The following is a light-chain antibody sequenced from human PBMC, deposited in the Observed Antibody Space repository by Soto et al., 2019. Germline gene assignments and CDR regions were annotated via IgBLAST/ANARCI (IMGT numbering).Light chain of an antibody. V-gene: IGKV1-5*03. CDR2: KAS. J-gene: IGKJ1*01. CDR3: GQYNRNLKT. CDR1: QSISSW. Sequence: DIQMTQSPSTLSASVGDRVTITCRASQSISSWLAWYQQKPGKAPKLLIYKASSLESGVQSRFSGCGSGAESSVIISYVHPDESAGDYIGQYNRNLKTFGQGTKVDIK.